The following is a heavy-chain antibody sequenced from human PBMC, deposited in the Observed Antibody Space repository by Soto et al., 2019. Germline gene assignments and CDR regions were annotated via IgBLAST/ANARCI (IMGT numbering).Heavy chain of an antibody. CDR1: GGSISSGDYY. V-gene: IGHV4-31*03. J-gene: IGHJ4*02. CDR2: IYYTGST. D-gene: IGHD2-15*01. Sequence: QVQLQESGPGLVKPTQTLSLTCTVSGGSISSGDYYWSWIRQHPGKGLEWIGYIYYTGSTYYNPSLKSRVTISVDTSKNQFSLKLSSVTAADTAVYYCARVVAPTHNDYWGQGTLVTVSS. CDR3: ARVVAPTHNDY.